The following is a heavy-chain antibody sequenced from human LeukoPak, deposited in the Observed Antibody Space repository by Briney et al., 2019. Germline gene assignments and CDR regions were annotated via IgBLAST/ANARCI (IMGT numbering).Heavy chain of an antibody. V-gene: IGHV3-21*01. Sequence: GGSLRLSCAASGFTFSSYSMTWVRQAPGKGLEWVSSITGSSTYIDYADSVKGRFTISRDNAKNSLYLQMNSLRAEDTAVYYCARDLNFWSSYSTRGFDYWDQGTLVTVSS. D-gene: IGHD3-3*01. J-gene: IGHJ4*02. CDR1: GFTFSSYS. CDR2: ITGSSTYI. CDR3: ARDLNFWSSYSTRGFDY.